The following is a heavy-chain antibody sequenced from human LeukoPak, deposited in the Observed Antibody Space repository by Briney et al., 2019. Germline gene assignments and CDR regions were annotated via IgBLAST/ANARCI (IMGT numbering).Heavy chain of an antibody. CDR1: GGSISSYY. CDR2: IYTSGST. Sequence: SETLSLTCTVSGGSISSYYWSWIRQPPGKGLEWIGYIYTSGSTNYNPSLKSRVTISVGTSKNQFSLKLSSVTAADTAVYYCARHLPTDYYDSSGYYFDYWGQGTLVTVSS. V-gene: IGHV4-4*09. J-gene: IGHJ4*02. D-gene: IGHD3-22*01. CDR3: ARHLPTDYYDSSGYYFDY.